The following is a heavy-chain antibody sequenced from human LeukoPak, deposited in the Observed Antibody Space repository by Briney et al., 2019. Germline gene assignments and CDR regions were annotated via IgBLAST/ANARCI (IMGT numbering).Heavy chain of an antibody. Sequence: GGSLRLSCAASGFTFDDYAMHWVRQAPGKGLEWVSGISWNSGSIGYADSVKGRFTISRDNAKTSLYLQMNSLRAEDTALYYCAKGAHYYDSSGYYLDIDYWGQGTLVTVSS. CDR3: AKGAHYYDSSGYYLDIDY. J-gene: IGHJ4*02. D-gene: IGHD3-22*01. CDR1: GFTFDDYA. CDR2: ISWNSGSI. V-gene: IGHV3-9*01.